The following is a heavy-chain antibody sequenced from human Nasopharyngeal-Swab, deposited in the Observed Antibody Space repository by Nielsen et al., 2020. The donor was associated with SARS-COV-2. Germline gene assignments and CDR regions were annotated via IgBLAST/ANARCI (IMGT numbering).Heavy chain of an antibody. D-gene: IGHD4-23*01. Sequence: GESLKISCAASGFTFSSYWMSWVRQAPGKGLEWVSAISGSGGSTYYADSVKGRFTISRDNSKNTLYLQMNSLRAEDTAVYYCAKDGHYGGPPGDAFDIWGQGTMVTVSS. V-gene: IGHV3-23*01. J-gene: IGHJ3*02. CDR3: AKDGHYGGPPGDAFDI. CDR1: GFTFSSYW. CDR2: ISGSGGST.